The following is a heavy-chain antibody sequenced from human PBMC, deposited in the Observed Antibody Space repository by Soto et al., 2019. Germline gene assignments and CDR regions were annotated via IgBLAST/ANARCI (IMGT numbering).Heavy chain of an antibody. V-gene: IGHV5-51*01. CDR3: ARYSGSYWHYLDF. Sequence: PGESLKIFCKCSGYSFASHWVAWVRQMPEKGLEWIGTIYPGDSDTKYSSAFRGHVTISADTSVSTAYLQWRSLEATDSAIYYCARYSGSYWHYLDFWGQGTLVTVSS. CDR1: GYSFASHW. D-gene: IGHD1-26*01. J-gene: IGHJ4*02. CDR2: IYPGDSDT.